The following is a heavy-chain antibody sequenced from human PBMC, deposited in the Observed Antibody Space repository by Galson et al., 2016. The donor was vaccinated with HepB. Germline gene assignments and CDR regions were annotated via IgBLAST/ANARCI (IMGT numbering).Heavy chain of an antibody. D-gene: IGHD3-3*02. V-gene: IGHV5-51*03. CDR2: IYPGDSDT. CDR3: VRRLNLGAPQGAFEF. Sequence: QSGAEVKKPGESLTISCKGSGYSFTTYWIGWVRQMPGKGLEWMGIIYPGDSDTRYSPSFQGQVTISADKSITTAYLQWSSPKASDTAMYYCVRRLNLGAPQGAFEFWGPGTMGTVSS. CDR1: GYSFTTYW. J-gene: IGHJ3*01.